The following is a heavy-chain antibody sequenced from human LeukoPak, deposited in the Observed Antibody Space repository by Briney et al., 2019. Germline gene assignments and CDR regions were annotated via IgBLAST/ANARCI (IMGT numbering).Heavy chain of an antibody. CDR2: IYYSGST. Sequence: SETLSLTCTVSGGSISSYYWGWIRQPPGKGLEWIGYIYYSGSTNYNPSLKSRVTISVDTSKNQFSLKLSSVTAADTAVYYCARRSNVVVPAAMLDYYYMDVWGKGTTVTVSS. CDR3: ARRSNVVVPAAMLDYYYMDV. CDR1: GGSISSYY. D-gene: IGHD2-2*01. J-gene: IGHJ6*03. V-gene: IGHV4-59*08.